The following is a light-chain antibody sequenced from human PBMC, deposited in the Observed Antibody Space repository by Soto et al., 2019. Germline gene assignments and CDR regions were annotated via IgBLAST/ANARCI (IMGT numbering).Light chain of an antibody. Sequence: QSALTQPASVSGSPGQSVTISCTGTSSDVGSYNYVAWYQQFPGKTPKLIIYEVTNRPSGVSNRFSGSKSGNTASLTISGLQAEDEADYYCSSYTSRSTLVFGTGTKVTVL. CDR3: SSYTSRSTLV. CDR1: SSDVGSYNY. J-gene: IGLJ1*01. CDR2: EVT. V-gene: IGLV2-14*01.